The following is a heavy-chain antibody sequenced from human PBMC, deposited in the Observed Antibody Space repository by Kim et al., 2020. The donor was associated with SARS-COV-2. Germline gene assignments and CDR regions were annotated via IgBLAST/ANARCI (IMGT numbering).Heavy chain of an antibody. J-gene: IGHJ6*02. V-gene: IGHV3-30*04. Sequence: GGSLRLSCAASGFTFSSYAMHWVRQAPGKGLEWVAVISYDGSNKYYADSVKGRFTISRDNSKNTLYLQMNSLRAEDTAVYYCAREGTAVAGNGPEGMDVWGQGTTVTVSS. CDR2: ISYDGSNK. CDR1: GFTFSSYA. CDR3: AREGTAVAGNGPEGMDV. D-gene: IGHD6-19*01.